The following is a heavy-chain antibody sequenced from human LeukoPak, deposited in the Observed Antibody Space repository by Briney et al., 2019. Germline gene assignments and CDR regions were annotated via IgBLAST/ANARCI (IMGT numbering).Heavy chain of an antibody. CDR3: ARGDYYDGSGYYFFDS. Sequence: SETLSLTCTVSGGSISSSSYYWGWIRQPPGKGLEWIGSIYYSGSTYYNPSLKSRVTISVDTSKNQFSLKLTSVTAADTAVYSCARGDYYDGSGYYFFDSWGQGSLVTVSS. CDR2: IYYSGST. J-gene: IGHJ4*02. D-gene: IGHD3-22*01. V-gene: IGHV4-39*07. CDR1: GGSISSSSYY.